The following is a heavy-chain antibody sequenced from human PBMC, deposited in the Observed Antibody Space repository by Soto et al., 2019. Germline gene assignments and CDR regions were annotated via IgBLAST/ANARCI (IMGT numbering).Heavy chain of an antibody. D-gene: IGHD2-2*02. J-gene: IGHJ4*02. CDR3: ARMFSRYDPLYNFDY. CDR1: TFTFSDYY. CDR2: ISSSGGAI. Sequence: QVHLVESGGGLVKPGGSLRLSCAASTFTFSDYYMSWIRQAPGKGLEWVSSISSSGGAISYADSVKGRFTISRDNAKNSLYLQVSSLRAEDTAVYYCARMFSRYDPLYNFDYWGQGTLVTVSS. V-gene: IGHV3-11*01.